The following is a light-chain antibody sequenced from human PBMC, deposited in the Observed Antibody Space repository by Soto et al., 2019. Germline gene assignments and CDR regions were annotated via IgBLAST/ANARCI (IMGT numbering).Light chain of an antibody. CDR1: QSISSW. CDR2: KAS. Sequence: DSQMTQSPSTLSASVGDRATITCRASQSISSWLAWYQQKPGKAPKLLIYKASSLESGVPSRFSGSGSGTEFTLTISSLQPDDFATYYCQQYNSYSWTFGQGTKVDI. J-gene: IGKJ1*01. CDR3: QQYNSYSWT. V-gene: IGKV1-5*03.